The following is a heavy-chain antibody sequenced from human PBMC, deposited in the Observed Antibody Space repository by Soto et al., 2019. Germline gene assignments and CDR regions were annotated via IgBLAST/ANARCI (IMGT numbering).Heavy chain of an antibody. V-gene: IGHV4-59*01. CDR3: APYRLTTVAVIDY. D-gene: IGHD4-17*01. CDR2: IYNTEST. Sequence: SETLSLTCTVSGGSISSYYWSWIRQPPGKGLEWIGYIYNTESTTSNHALITRATKSVDTSNNLYSRKLSSVTAADSSLYYCAPYRLTTVAVIDYWGQGTLVTVSS. J-gene: IGHJ4*02. CDR1: GGSISSYY.